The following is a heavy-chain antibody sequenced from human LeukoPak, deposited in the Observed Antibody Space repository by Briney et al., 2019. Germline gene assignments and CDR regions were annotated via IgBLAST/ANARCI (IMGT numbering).Heavy chain of an antibody. CDR1: GFTFSNAW. CDR3: TTGPYGEWDLVATFDY. J-gene: IGHJ4*02. CDR2: IKSKTDGGTT. V-gene: IGHV3-15*01. Sequence: PGGSLRLSCAASGFTFSNAWMSWARQAPGKGLEWVGRIKSKTDGGTTDYAAPVKGRFTISRDDSKNTLYLQMNSLKTEDTAVYYCTTGPYGEWDLVATFDYWGQGTLVTVSS. D-gene: IGHD1-26*01.